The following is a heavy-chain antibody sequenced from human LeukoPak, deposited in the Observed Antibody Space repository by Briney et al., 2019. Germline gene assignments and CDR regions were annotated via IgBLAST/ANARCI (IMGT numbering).Heavy chain of an antibody. CDR1: GFTFSSYW. CDR2: IKQDGSGR. J-gene: IGHJ4*02. D-gene: IGHD4-11*01. CDR3: ARVLLNYVCYFDY. V-gene: IGHV3-7*04. Sequence: GGSLRLSCAAPGFTFSSYWMSSVRQAPGKGLEWVANIKQDGSGRYYVDSVKGRFTISRDNAKNSLYLQMNSLRAEDTAVYYCARVLLNYVCYFDYWGQGTLVTVSS.